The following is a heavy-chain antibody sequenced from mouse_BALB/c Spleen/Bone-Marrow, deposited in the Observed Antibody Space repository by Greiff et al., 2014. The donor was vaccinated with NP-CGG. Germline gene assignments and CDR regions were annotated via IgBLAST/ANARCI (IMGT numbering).Heavy chain of an antibody. CDR3: ARSRGTTATTYYFDY. J-gene: IGHJ2*01. V-gene: IGHV1S29*02. CDR1: GYTFTDYN. CDR2: IYPHNGGN. D-gene: IGHD1-2*01. Sequence: VQLQQSGPELVKPGASVKISCKASGYTFTDYNMHWVKQSHGKSLEWIVYIYPHNGGNGYNQKFKNKATLTVDSSSSTAYMELRSLTSEDSAVYCCARSRGTTATTYYFDYWGQGTTLTVSS.